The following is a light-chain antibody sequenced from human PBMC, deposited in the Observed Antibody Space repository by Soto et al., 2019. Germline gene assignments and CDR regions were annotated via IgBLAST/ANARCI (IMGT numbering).Light chain of an antibody. Sequence: EIVLTQSPGTLSLSPGERATLSCRASQSVRSDYLAWYQQKPGQAPRIQIYGASTRATGITDRFTGSGSGTDFTLTISRLEPEDFAVYYCQQYGGSPRTFGQGTKVDI. CDR2: GAS. V-gene: IGKV3-20*01. CDR1: QSVRSDY. J-gene: IGKJ1*01. CDR3: QQYGGSPRT.